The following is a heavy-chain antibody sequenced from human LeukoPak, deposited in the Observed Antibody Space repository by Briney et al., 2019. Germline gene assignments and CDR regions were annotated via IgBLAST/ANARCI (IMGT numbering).Heavy chain of an antibody. Sequence: GGSLRLSCAASGFTFSSYAMSWVRQAPGKGLEWVTFIRYDGSNKYYADSVKGRFTISRDNSKNTLYLQMNSLRAEDTAVYYCAKDKQSYYYYYMDVWGKGTTVTISS. J-gene: IGHJ6*03. CDR1: GFTFSSYA. CDR2: IRYDGSNK. CDR3: AKDKQSYYYYYMDV. V-gene: IGHV3-30*02.